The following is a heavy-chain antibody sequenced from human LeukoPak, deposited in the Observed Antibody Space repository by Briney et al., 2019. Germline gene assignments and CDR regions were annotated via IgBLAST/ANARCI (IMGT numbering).Heavy chain of an antibody. CDR2: INHSGST. V-gene: IGHV4-34*01. J-gene: IGHJ4*02. D-gene: IGHD4-23*01. CDR1: GGSFSGYY. Sequence: SETLSLTCAVYGGSFSGYYWSWIRQPPGKGLEWIGGINHSGSTNYNPSLKSRVTISVDTSKNQFSLKLSSVTAADTAVYYCARGGGVFVYFDYWGQGTLVTVSS. CDR3: ARGGGVFVYFDY.